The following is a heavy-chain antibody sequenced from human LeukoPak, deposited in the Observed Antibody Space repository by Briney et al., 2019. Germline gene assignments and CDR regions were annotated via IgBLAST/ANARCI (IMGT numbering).Heavy chain of an antibody. Sequence: GGSLRLSCAASGFIFSNYAMMGVREARGKWLVWFSSVTGSGGGTFYADSVKGRFTISRDNSQNTLYLQMNSLGAEDTAVYYCAKGAASALVDWFDPWGQGTLVTVSS. D-gene: IGHD6-25*01. J-gene: IGHJ5*02. CDR2: VTGSGGGT. CDR3: AKGAASALVDWFDP. V-gene: IGHV3-23*01. CDR1: GFIFSNYA.